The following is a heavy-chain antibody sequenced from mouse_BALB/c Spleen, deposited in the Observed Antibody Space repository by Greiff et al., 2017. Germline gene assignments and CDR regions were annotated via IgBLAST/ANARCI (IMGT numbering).Heavy chain of an antibody. Sequence: VQLQQSGAELVRPGTSVKVSCKASGYAFTNYLIEWVKQRPGQGLEWIGVINPGSGGTNYNEKFKGKATLTADKSSSTAYMQLSSLTSDDSAVYFCARGQLGLRGAYWGQGTLVTVSA. D-gene: IGHD3-2*01. J-gene: IGHJ3*01. CDR1: GYAFTNYL. CDR2: INPGSGGT. V-gene: IGHV1-54*01. CDR3: ARGQLGLRGAY.